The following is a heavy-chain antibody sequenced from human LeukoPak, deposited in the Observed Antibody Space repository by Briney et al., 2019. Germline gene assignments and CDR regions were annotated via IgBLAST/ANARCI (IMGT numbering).Heavy chain of an antibody. V-gene: IGHV3-15*01. D-gene: IGHD3-10*01. CDR3: TLPWGSGSYYDY. CDR1: GFTFSNAW. Sequence: GGSLRLSCAASGFTFSNAWLNWVRQAPGKGLEWVGHIKSKTDGGTTDYAAPVKGRFTISRDDSKNTLFLQMNSLKTEDTAVYYCTLPWGSGSYYDYWGQGTLVTVS. CDR2: IKSKTDGGTT. J-gene: IGHJ4*02.